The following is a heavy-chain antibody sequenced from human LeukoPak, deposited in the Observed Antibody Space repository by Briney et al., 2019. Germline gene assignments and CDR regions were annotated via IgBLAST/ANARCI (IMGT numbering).Heavy chain of an antibody. CDR2: ISWNSGSI. J-gene: IGHJ4*02. Sequence: PGRSLRLSCAASGFTFDDYAMHWVRQAPGKGPEWVSGISWNSGSIGYADSVKGRFTISRDNAKNSLYLQMNSLRAEDTALYYCAKDTGYDSSGYYDYWGQGTLVTVSS. D-gene: IGHD3-22*01. V-gene: IGHV3-9*01. CDR3: AKDTGYDSSGYYDY. CDR1: GFTFDDYA.